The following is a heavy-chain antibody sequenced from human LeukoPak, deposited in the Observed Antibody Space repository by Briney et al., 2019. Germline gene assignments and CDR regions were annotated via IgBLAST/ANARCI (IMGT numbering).Heavy chain of an antibody. CDR3: ARHPSDSRYCSGGTCYAPLFDY. V-gene: IGHV5-51*01. Sequence: GESLKISCKGSGYSFSSNWIGWVRQMPGKGLEWMGIIYPDDSDTRYSPSFQGQVTISADKSISTAYLQWSSLKASDTAMYYCARHPSDSRYCSGGTCYAPLFDYWGQGTLVTVSS. J-gene: IGHJ4*02. D-gene: IGHD2-15*01. CDR1: GYSFSSNW. CDR2: IYPDDSDT.